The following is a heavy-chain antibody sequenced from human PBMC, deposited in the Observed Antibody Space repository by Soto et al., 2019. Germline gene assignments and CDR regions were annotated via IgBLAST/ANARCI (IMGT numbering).Heavy chain of an antibody. CDR3: ARQYCRTTSCLHYGMDV. J-gene: IGHJ6*02. D-gene: IGHD2-2*01. Sequence: ASVKVSCKAFGYTFTSNGISWVRQAPGQGLEGIGWISAYNGNTAYAQEIQGRVTLTKDTSTSTAYMELRSLRSDDTAVYYCARQYCRTTSCLHYGMDVWGQGTTVTVSS. CDR1: GYTFTSNG. V-gene: IGHV1-18*01. CDR2: ISAYNGNT.